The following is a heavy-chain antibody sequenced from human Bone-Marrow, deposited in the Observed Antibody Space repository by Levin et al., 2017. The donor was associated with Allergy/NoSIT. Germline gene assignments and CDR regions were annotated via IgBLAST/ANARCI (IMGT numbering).Heavy chain of an antibody. CDR1: GGSISNSHYY. J-gene: IGHJ4*02. D-gene: IGHD3-10*01. V-gene: IGHV4-39*01. Sequence: PSETLSLTCTVSGGSISNSHYYWGWIRQPPGKGLEWIGTVYKSGTTYYNPSLKSRVTMSVDTSKNQFSLNLTSVTAADTAVFYCATWLLSFGESVGYFDSWGQGTLVTVSS. CDR3: ATWLLSFGESVGYFDS. CDR2: VYKSGTT.